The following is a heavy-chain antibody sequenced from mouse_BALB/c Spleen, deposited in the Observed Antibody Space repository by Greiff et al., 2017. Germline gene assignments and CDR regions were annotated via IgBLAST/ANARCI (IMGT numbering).Heavy chain of an antibody. D-gene: IGHD2-12*01. J-gene: IGHJ4*01. Sequence: QVQLQQSGPELVKPGASVKMSCKASGYTFTSYYIHWVKQRPGQGLEWIGGIYPGDGSTKYNEKFKGKTTLTADKSSSTAYMLLSSLTSEDSAIYFCARGIRRDAMDYWGQGTSVTVSS. CDR1: GYTFTSYY. V-gene: IGHV1S56*01. CDR2: IYPGDGST. CDR3: ARGIRRDAMDY.